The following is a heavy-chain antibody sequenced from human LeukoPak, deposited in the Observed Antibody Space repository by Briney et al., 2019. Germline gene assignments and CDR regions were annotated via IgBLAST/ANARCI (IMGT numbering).Heavy chain of an antibody. CDR1: GFTFSSWW. CDR3: ATYRDTTSTALARFDY. J-gene: IGHJ4*02. Sequence: GGSLRLSCAVSGFTFSSWWMTWVRQAPGKGLEWVANIKQDGSEKNYVDSVKGRFTISRDNAKNSLYLQMNSLRAEDTAVYYCATYRDTTSTALARFDYWGQGTLITVFS. CDR2: IKQDGSEK. V-gene: IGHV3-7*01. D-gene: IGHD5-12*01.